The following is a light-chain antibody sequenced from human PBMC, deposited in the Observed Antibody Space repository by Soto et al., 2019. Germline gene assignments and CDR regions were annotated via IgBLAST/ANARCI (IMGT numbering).Light chain of an antibody. Sequence: QSVLTQPASVSGSPGQSITISCTGTSSDVGGYNYVSWYQQQSGKAPKLMIHEVSNRPSEVSNRFSGSKSGNTASLTISGLQAEDEADYYCSPYTSSRAYVFGIGTKVTVL. CDR3: SPYTSSRAYV. V-gene: IGLV2-14*01. CDR2: EVS. CDR1: SSDVGGYNY. J-gene: IGLJ1*01.